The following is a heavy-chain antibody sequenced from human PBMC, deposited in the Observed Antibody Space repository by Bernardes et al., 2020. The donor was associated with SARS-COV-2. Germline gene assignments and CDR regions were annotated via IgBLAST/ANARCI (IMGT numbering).Heavy chain of an antibody. CDR3: AKDYSRIVGVSPYWGMDV. V-gene: IGHV3-30*18. J-gene: IGHJ6*02. D-gene: IGHD1-26*01. CDR2: ISYDGSNK. CDR1: GFTFSSYD. Sequence: GGSLRLSCAASGFTFSSYDMHWVRQAPGKGLEWVAVISYDGSNKYYADSVKGRFTISRDNSKNMLYLEMNSLRAEDTAVYYCAKDYSRIVGVSPYWGMDVWGQGTTVTVSS.